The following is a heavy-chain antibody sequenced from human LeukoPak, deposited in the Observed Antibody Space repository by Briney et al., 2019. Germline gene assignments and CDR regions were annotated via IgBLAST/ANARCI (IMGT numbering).Heavy chain of an antibody. V-gene: IGHV3-53*01. CDR2: IYYGGSR. CDR3: ARRNPIAGAGSRGLEG. D-gene: IGHD6-13*01. CDR1: GFTVSSSH. J-gene: IGHJ4*02. Sequence: PGWSLRLSCAASGFTVSSSHMSWVRQAPGKGLEWVSLIYYGGSRSYIDSVKGRFIISRHRSKNTLYLQMNSLRAEDTAVYYCARRNPIAGAGSRGLEGWGQGSLV.